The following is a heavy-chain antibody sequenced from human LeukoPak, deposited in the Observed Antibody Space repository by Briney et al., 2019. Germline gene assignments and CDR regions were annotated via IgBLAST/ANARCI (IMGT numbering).Heavy chain of an antibody. J-gene: IGHJ4*02. CDR2: IHYSGNT. CDR1: GGSSRSGDYF. Sequence: SQTLSLTCAVSGGSSRSGDYFWSWIRQPPGKGLEWIWHIHYSGNTYYNPSLKSRVSISVDTSKNQFSLKLSSVTAADTAVYYCARENNDYGGKKAFDYWGQGTLVTVST. CDR3: ARENNDYGGKKAFDY. D-gene: IGHD4-23*01. V-gene: IGHV4-30-4*01.